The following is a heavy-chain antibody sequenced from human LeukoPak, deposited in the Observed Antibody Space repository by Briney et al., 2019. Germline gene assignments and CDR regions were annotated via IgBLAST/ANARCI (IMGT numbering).Heavy chain of an antibody. D-gene: IGHD1-26*01. Sequence: SETLSLTCTVSGGSISSDYWSWIRQPPGKGLEWVAYIYNSGSTSYNPSLKSRVTISMNTSKNQFSLKLSSLTAADTAVYYCARGPGGGSYSDAFDIWGQGTMVTVSS. J-gene: IGHJ3*02. CDR1: GGSISSDY. CDR2: IYNSGST. CDR3: ARGPGGGSYSDAFDI. V-gene: IGHV4-59*01.